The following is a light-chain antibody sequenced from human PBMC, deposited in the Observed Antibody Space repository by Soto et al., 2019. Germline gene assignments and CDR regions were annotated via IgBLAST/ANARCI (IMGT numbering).Light chain of an antibody. CDR3: QQYYSTPRWT. CDR1: QSVLYSSNNKNY. Sequence: DIVMTQSPDSLAVSLGERATINCKSSQSVLYSSNNKNYLAWYQQKPGQPPKLLIYWASTRESGVPDRFSGSGSGTDFTLTISCLQAEDVAVYYCQQYYSTPRWTFGQGTKVEIK. CDR2: WAS. J-gene: IGKJ1*01. V-gene: IGKV4-1*01.